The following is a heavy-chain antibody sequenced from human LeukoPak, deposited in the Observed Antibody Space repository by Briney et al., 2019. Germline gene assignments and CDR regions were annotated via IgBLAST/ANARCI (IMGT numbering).Heavy chain of an antibody. J-gene: IGHJ4*02. CDR2: INHSGST. CDR1: GGSFSGYY. Sequence: SETLSLTCAVYGGSFSGYYWSWIRQPPGKGLEWIGEINHSGSTNYNPSLKSRVTISVDTSKNQFSLKLSSVTAADTAVYYCARHVRFLEWLEIDYWGQGTLVTVSS. CDR3: ARHVRFLEWLEIDY. V-gene: IGHV4-34*01. D-gene: IGHD3-3*01.